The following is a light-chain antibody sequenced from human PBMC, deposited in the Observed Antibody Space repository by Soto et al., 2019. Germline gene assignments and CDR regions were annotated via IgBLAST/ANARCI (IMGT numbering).Light chain of an antibody. CDR1: QSVAGS. CDR3: QQYNNWPFS. J-gene: IGKJ5*01. CDR2: DIS. V-gene: IGKV3D-15*01. Sequence: EFVLTQSPATLSLSPGERAILSCRASQSVAGSLAWYQQKPGQAPRLLIYDISTRAAAIPARFSGSGSGTEFTLSISGLQSEDFAAYFCQQYNNWPFSFGQGTRLEI.